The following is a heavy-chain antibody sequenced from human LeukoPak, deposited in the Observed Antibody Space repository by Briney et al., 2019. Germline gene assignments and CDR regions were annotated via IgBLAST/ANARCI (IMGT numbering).Heavy chain of an antibody. J-gene: IGHJ3*02. V-gene: IGHV1-2*04. Sequence: ASVNVSCKASGYTFTGYYMHWVRQAPGQGLEWMGWINPNSGGTNYAQKFQGWVTMTRDTSISTAYMELSRLRSDDTAVYYCAREVSDAFDIWGQGTMVTVSS. CDR1: GYTFTGYY. CDR2: INPNSGGT. CDR3: AREVSDAFDI.